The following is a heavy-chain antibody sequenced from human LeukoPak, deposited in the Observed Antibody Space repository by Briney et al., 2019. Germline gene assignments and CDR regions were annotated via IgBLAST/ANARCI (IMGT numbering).Heavy chain of an antibody. Sequence: SETLSLTCAVYGGSFSGYYWSWIRQPPGKWLEWLGEINHSGSNNYHPSLKSRVPISVDTSKNQFSLKLSSVTAADTAVYYCARGLSGTVWANRYYYYYYMDVWGKGTTVTVSS. CDR2: INHSGSN. D-gene: IGHD4-17*01. CDR3: ARGLSGTVWANRYYYYYYMDV. CDR1: GGSFSGYY. V-gene: IGHV4-34*01. J-gene: IGHJ6*03.